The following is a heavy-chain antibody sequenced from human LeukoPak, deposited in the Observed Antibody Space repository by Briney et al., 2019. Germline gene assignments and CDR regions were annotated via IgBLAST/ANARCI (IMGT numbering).Heavy chain of an antibody. V-gene: IGHV3-23*01. D-gene: IGHD1-26*01. CDR1: GFTFDNFA. CDR2: ISDSGGST. J-gene: IGHJ4*02. Sequence: GGSLRLSCAASGFTFDNFAMNWVRQAPGKGLEWVSGISDSGGSTHYADSVKGRFTSSRDNPKNTLYLQMNSLRAEDTAVYYCAKVLVAGASRGCFDSWGQGTLVTVFS. CDR3: AKVLVAGASRGCFDS.